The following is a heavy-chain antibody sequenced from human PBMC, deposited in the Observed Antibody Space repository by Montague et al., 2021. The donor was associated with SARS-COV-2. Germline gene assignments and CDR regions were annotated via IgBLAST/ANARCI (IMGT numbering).Heavy chain of an antibody. CDR1: GGSFSVYY. V-gene: IGHV4-34*01. Sequence: SETLSLTCAVYGGSFSVYYCSWLRQSPRSGLESIAEINHIGTANYNPSLKSRVSISVATSKNQFTLKLTSVTAADTAMYYCAKEREVVRATRTLVAFDLWGQGTMDTVSS. CDR2: INHIGTA. J-gene: IGHJ3*01. CDR3: AKEREVVRATRTLVAFDL. D-gene: IGHD1-26*01.